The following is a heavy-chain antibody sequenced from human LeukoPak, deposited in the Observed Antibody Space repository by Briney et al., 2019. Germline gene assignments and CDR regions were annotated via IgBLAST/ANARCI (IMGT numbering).Heavy chain of an antibody. CDR3: ARDRNTAARGWLDP. Sequence: SETLSLTCAVYGGSFSDYYWCWIRQTPGKGLEWIGEINESETTNYNPSLKSRVTISIDTSKNQFSLKLTSVTAADTAVYYCARDRNTAARGWLDPWGQGTLVTVSS. V-gene: IGHV4-34*01. D-gene: IGHD6-6*01. J-gene: IGHJ5*02. CDR1: GGSFSDYY. CDR2: INESETT.